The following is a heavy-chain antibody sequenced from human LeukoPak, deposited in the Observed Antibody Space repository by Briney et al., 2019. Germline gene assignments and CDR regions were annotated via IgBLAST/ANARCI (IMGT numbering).Heavy chain of an antibody. V-gene: IGHV5-51*01. CDR2: IYPGDSDT. J-gene: IGHJ4*02. Sequence: GESLKISCKGSGYSFTSYWIGWVRQMPGKGLEWMGIIYPGDSDTRYSPSFQGQVTISADKSIRTAYLQWSGLKASDTAMYYCARHGTYYDILTGLFDYWGQGTLVTVSS. CDR1: GYSFTSYW. D-gene: IGHD3-9*01. CDR3: ARHGTYYDILTGLFDY.